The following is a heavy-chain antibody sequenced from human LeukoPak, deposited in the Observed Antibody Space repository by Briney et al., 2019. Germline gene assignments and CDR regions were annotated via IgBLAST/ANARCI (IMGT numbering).Heavy chain of an antibody. CDR2: INPSGGTT. V-gene: IGHV1-46*01. Sequence: ASVKVSCKASDYTFTNYGFSWVRQAPGQGLEWMGIINPSGGTTQYAQTFQGRVTLTRDTSTNTVYMDLSSLRSEDTAIYFCARGVVSTSGYFDLWGQGTLVTVSS. D-gene: IGHD3-3*01. J-gene: IGHJ4*02. CDR3: ARGVVSTSGYFDL. CDR1: DYTFTNYG.